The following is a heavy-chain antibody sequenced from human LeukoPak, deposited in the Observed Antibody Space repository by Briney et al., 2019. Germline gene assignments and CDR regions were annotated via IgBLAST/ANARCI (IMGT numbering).Heavy chain of an antibody. J-gene: IGHJ6*02. D-gene: IGHD3-16*01. Sequence: PGGSLRLSCAASGFTFSSYAMRWVRQAPGKGLEWVSGISGGGVTTYYADSVKGRFTISRDNSKNTLYLQMNSLRADDTAIYYCARNQQLGGHSYYYYGMDVWGQGTTVTVSS. V-gene: IGHV3-23*01. CDR2: ISGGGVTT. CDR3: ARNQQLGGHSYYYYGMDV. CDR1: GFTFSSYA.